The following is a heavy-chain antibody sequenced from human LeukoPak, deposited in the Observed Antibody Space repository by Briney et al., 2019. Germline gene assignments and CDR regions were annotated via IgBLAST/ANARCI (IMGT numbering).Heavy chain of an antibody. Sequence: SQTLSLTCTVSGGSISSGDYYWSWIRQPPGKGLEWIGYIYYSGSTYYNPSLKSRVTISVDTSKNQFSLKLSSVTAADTAVHYCARFFILVTTIDYWGQGTLVTVSS. V-gene: IGHV4-30-4*08. CDR1: GGSISSGDYY. CDR2: IYYSGST. J-gene: IGHJ4*02. CDR3: ARFFILVTTIDY. D-gene: IGHD4-11*01.